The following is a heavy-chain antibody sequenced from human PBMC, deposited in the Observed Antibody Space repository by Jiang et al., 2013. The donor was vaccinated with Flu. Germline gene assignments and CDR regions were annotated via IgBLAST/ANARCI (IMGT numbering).Heavy chain of an antibody. V-gene: IGHV4-39*01. CDR2: IYYSGST. Sequence: VKPSQTLSLTCTVSGGSISSSSYYWGWIRQPPGKGLEWIGSIYYSGSTYYNPSLKSRVTISVDTSKNQFSLKLSSVTAADTAVYYCARHPELEWPNWFDPWGQGTLVTVSS. J-gene: IGHJ5*02. CDR1: GGSISSSSYY. D-gene: IGHD3-3*01. CDR3: ARHPELEWPNWFDP.